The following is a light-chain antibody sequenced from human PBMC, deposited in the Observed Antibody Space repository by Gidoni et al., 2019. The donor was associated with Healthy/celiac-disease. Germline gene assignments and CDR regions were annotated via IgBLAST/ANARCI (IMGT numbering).Light chain of an antibody. CDR2: DAS. Sequence: EIVLTQSPATLSLSPGELATLSCRASQSVSSYLAWYQQKPGQAPRRLIYDASNRATGIPARFSGSGSGTDFKLTISSLEPEDFAVYYCQQRSNWPPGITFXPXTKVXIK. V-gene: IGKV3-11*01. J-gene: IGKJ3*01. CDR3: QQRSNWPPGIT. CDR1: QSVSSY.